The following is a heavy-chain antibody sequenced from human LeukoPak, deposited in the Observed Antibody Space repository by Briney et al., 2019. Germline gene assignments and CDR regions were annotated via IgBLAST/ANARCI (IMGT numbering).Heavy chain of an antibody. J-gene: IGHJ4*02. V-gene: IGHV3-53*01. CDR2: IYSGGTI. Sequence: GGSLRLSCAASGFTVSSNYMAWVRQAPGKGLEWVSVIYSGGTIYYADSVKGRFTISRDNSKNTLYLQMNSLRAEDTAAYYCAREGSYGGSTMWYFDYWGQGTLVTVSS. D-gene: IGHD2-2*01. CDR3: AREGSYGGSTMWYFDY. CDR1: GFTVSSNY.